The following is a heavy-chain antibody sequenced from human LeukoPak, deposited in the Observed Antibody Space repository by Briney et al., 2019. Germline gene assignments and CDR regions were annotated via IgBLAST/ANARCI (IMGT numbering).Heavy chain of an antibody. CDR2: LSYDGSIK. J-gene: IGHJ4*02. CDR3: AKQGCSGGSCYFDY. CDR1: GFPFRSYG. V-gene: IGHV3-30*18. Sequence: PGGSLRLSCAASGFPFRSYGMHWVRQAPGKGLEWVAFLSYDGSIKYYADSVKGRFTISRDNSKNTLYLQMNSLEAEDTAVYYCAKQGCSGGSCYFDYWGQGTLVTVSS. D-gene: IGHD2-15*01.